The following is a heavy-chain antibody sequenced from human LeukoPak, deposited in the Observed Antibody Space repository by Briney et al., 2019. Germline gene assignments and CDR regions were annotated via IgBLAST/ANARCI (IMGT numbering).Heavy chain of an antibody. CDR1: GFTFSSHW. CDR2: IRQDGGEK. D-gene: IGHD5-12*01. Sequence: PGGSLRLSCAASGFTFSSHWMTWVRQAPGKGLEWVANIRQDGGEKYYLDSVKGRFTISRDNAKNSLYLEMNSLRVEDTAVYYCARDLGHTGYDLYDYWGQGTLVTVSS. J-gene: IGHJ4*02. V-gene: IGHV3-7*01. CDR3: ARDLGHTGYDLYDY.